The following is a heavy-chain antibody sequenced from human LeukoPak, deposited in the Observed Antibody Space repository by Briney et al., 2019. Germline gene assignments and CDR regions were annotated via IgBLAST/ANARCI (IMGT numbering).Heavy chain of an antibody. CDR1: GYTFTGYY. Sequence: GASVKVSCKASGYTFTGYYMHWVRQAPGQGLEWMGWINPNSGGTNYAQKFQGRVTMTRDTSISTAYMELSRLRSDDTAVYYCAIGDRITIFGVVPEYFQHWGQGTLVTVSS. CDR3: AIGDRITIFGVVPEYFQH. J-gene: IGHJ1*01. V-gene: IGHV1-2*02. D-gene: IGHD3-3*01. CDR2: INPNSGGT.